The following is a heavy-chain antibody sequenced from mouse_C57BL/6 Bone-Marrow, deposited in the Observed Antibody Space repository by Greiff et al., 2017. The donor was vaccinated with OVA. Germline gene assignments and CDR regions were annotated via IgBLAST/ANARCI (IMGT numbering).Heavy chain of an antibody. CDR2: IWRGGST. J-gene: IGHJ3*01. V-gene: IGHV2-5*01. CDR3: AIPIYDGYYVGFAY. CDR1: GFSLTSYG. D-gene: IGHD2-3*01. Sequence: VQVVESGPGLVQPSQSLSITCTVSGFSLTSYGVHWVRQSPGKGLEWLGVIWRGGSTDYNAAFMSRLSITKDNSKSQVFFKMNSLQADDTAIYYCAIPIYDGYYVGFAYWGQGTLVTVSA.